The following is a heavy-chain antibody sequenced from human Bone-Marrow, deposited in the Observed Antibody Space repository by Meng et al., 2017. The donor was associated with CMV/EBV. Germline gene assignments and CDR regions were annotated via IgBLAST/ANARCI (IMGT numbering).Heavy chain of an antibody. J-gene: IGHJ4*02. D-gene: IGHD2-2*01. CDR1: GFTFSSYA. CDR3: AREGGYCSSTSCPGYFDY. CDR2: ISYDGSNK. V-gene: IGHV3-30*04. Sequence: GESLKISCAASGFTFSSYAMHWVRQAPGKGLEWVAVISYDGSNKYYADSVKGRFTISRDNSKNTLYLQMNSLRAKDTAVYYCAREGGYCSSTSCPGYFDYWGQGTLVTVSS.